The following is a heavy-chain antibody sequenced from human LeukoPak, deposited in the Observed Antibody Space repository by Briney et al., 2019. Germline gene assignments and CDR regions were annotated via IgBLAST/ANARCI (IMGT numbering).Heavy chain of an antibody. V-gene: IGHV4-59*01. CDR3: ARDTRSGYDS. Sequence: SSETLSLTCTVSGASISSYYWSWIRQPPGKGLEWVGFMYYSGSTYYNPSLKSRVTISVDTSKDQFSLKLSSVTAADTAVYYCARDTRSGYDSWGQGTLVTVSS. CDR1: GASISSYY. J-gene: IGHJ4*02. CDR2: MYYSGST. D-gene: IGHD5-12*01.